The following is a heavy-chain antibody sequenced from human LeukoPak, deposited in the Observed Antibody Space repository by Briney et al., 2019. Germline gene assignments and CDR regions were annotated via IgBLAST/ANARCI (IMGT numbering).Heavy chain of an antibody. CDR1: GVSFSGYY. J-gene: IGHJ5*02. CDR2: INHSGST. V-gene: IGHV4-34*01. Sequence: PSETLSLTCAVYGVSFSGYYWSWIRQPPGKGLEWIGEINHSGSTNYNPSLKSRVTISVDTSKYQFSLKLSSVTAADTAVYYCARAKGSSSGPYNWFDPWGQGTLVTVSS. CDR3: ARAKGSSSGPYNWFDP. D-gene: IGHD6-6*01.